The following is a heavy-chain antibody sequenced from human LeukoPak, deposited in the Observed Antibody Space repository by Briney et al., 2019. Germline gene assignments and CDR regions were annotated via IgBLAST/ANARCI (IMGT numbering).Heavy chain of an antibody. CDR3: ARVLKSHVYGDYLFDY. D-gene: IGHD4-17*01. V-gene: IGHV3-7*01. CDR1: GITFSSLW. CDR2: IKHDGSEE. Sequence: GGSLRLSCAASGITFSSLWMSWFRQAPGKGLEWVADIKHDGSEEHYVASVKGRFTISRDNAKLYLQMNSLRAEDTAVYYCARVLKSHVYGDYLFDYWGQGTLVTVSS. J-gene: IGHJ4*02.